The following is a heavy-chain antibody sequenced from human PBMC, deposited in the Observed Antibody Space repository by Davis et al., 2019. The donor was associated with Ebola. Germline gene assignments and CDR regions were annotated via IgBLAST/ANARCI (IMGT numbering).Heavy chain of an antibody. V-gene: IGHV3-30*03. D-gene: IGHD6-6*01. J-gene: IGHJ4*02. Sequence: SCAASGFTFSIFGMHWVRQAPGKGPEWMTYILYDGTEKFYADSVKGRFTISRDNSKNLLYLQMDSLQSDDTAVYYCVRDFFEFSSSSFSDYWGQGTLVTVSS. CDR1: GFTFSIFG. CDR2: ILYDGTEK. CDR3: VRDFFEFSSSSFSDY.